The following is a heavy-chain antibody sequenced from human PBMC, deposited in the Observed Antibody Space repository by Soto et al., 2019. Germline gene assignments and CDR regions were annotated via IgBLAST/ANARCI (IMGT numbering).Heavy chain of an antibody. CDR3: AREGNWNYNWFDP. CDR2: IYYSGST. CDR1: GGSISSGGYY. V-gene: IGHV4-31*03. J-gene: IGHJ5*02. D-gene: IGHD1-7*01. Sequence: PSETLSLTCTVSGGSISSGGYYWSWIRQHPGKGLEWIGYIYYSGSTYYNPSLKSRVTISVDTSKNQFSLKLSSVTAADTAVYYCAREGNWNYNWFDPWGQGTLVTVSS.